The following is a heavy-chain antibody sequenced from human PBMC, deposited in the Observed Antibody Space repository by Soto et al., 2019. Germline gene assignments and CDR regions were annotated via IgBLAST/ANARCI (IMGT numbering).Heavy chain of an antibody. CDR1: GFTFSSYG. J-gene: IGHJ6*03. Sequence: GGSLRLSCAASGFTFSSYGMHWVRQAPGKGLEWVAVIWYDGSNKYYADSVKGRFTISRDNSKNTLYLQMNSLRAEDTAVYYCARDYCSGGSCYAYYYYYYMDVWGKGTTVTVSS. CDR2: IWYDGSNK. D-gene: IGHD2-15*01. CDR3: ARDYCSGGSCYAYYYYYYMDV. V-gene: IGHV3-33*01.